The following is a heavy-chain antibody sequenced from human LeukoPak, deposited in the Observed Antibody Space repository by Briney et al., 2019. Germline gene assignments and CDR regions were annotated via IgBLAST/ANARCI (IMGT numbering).Heavy chain of an antibody. Sequence: PSQTLSLTCTVSGGSISSGGYYWSWIRQHPGKGLEWIGYIYYSGSTYYNPSLKSRVTISVDTSKNQFSLKLSSVTAADTAVYYCARGRSSSQTYYFDYWGQGTLVTVSS. CDR2: IYYSGST. D-gene: IGHD6-6*01. CDR3: ARGRSSSQTYYFDY. CDR1: GGSISSGGYY. V-gene: IGHV4-31*03. J-gene: IGHJ4*02.